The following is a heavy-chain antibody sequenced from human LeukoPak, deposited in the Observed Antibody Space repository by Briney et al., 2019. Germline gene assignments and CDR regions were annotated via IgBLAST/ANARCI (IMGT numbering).Heavy chain of an antibody. J-gene: IGHJ4*02. CDR2: IYHSGST. Sequence: KPSETLSLTCAVSGGSISSTNWWNWVRQPPGKGLEWIGEIYHSGSTNYNPSLKSRVTMPVDKSKNQSSLKVTSVTAADTAVYYCVRIGNDYMENWGQGTLVTVSS. CDR1: GGSISSTNW. D-gene: IGHD4-11*01. CDR3: VRIGNDYMEN. V-gene: IGHV4-4*02.